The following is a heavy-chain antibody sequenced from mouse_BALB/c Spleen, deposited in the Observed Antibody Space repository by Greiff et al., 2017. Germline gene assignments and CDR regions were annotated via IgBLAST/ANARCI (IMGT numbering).Heavy chain of an antibody. D-gene: IGHD1-1*01. Sequence: QVQLKESGPGLVAPSQSLSITCTVSGFSLNSYGVHWVRQPPGKGLEWLGVIWAGGSTNYNSALMSRLSISKDNSKSQVFLKMNSLQTDDTAMYYCARSTEGFAYWGQGTLVTVSA. CDR1: GFSLNSYG. J-gene: IGHJ3*01. CDR3: ARSTEGFAY. CDR2: IWAGGST. V-gene: IGHV2-9*02.